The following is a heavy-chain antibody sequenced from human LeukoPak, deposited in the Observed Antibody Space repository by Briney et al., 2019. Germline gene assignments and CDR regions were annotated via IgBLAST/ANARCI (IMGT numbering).Heavy chain of an antibody. V-gene: IGHV3-48*04. Sequence: PGGSLRLSCAASGFTFSSYGMHWIRQAPGKGLEWVSYISSSGSTIYYADSVKGRFTISRDNAKNSLYLQMNSLRAEDTAVYYCARPRVGVVNNYYMDVWGKGTTVTVSS. CDR1: GFTFSSYG. CDR2: ISSSGSTI. CDR3: ARPRVGVVNNYYMDV. D-gene: IGHD3-3*01. J-gene: IGHJ6*03.